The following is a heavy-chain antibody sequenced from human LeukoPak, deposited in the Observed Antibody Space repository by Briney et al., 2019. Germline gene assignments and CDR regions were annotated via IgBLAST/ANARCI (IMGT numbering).Heavy chain of an antibody. Sequence: SETLSLTCTVSGGSISTIYWSWIRQPPGKGLEWIGYFYNSGSTNYNPSLKSRVTISVDTSRNQLSLKLTSVTAADTAVYYCARLGGSYSFDSWGQGTLVTVSS. CDR1: GGSISTIY. CDR2: FYNSGST. V-gene: IGHV4-59*08. CDR3: ARLGGSYSFDS. J-gene: IGHJ4*02. D-gene: IGHD1-26*01.